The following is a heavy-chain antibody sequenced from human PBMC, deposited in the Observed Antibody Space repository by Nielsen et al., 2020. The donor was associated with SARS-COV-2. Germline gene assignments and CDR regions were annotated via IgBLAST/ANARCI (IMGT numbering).Heavy chain of an antibody. V-gene: IGHV4-31*02. CDR2: IYYSGST. CDR1: GGSISSGGYY. J-gene: IGHJ6*02. D-gene: IGHD1-26*01. Sequence: LRLSCTVSGGSISSGGYYWSWIRQHPGKGLEWIGYIYYSGSTYYNPSLKSRVTISVDTSKNRFSLKLSSVTAADTAVYYCARAPGWELLGLNYYYYGMDVWGQGTTVTVSS. CDR3: ARAPGWELLGLNYYYYGMDV.